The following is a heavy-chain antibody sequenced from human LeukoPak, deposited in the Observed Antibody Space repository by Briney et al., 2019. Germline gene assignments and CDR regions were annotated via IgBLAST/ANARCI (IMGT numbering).Heavy chain of an antibody. V-gene: IGHV3-7*01. Sequence: GGSLRLSCAASGFTSSSYWMSWVRQAPGKGLEWVADIKQDGSEKYYVDSVKGRFTISRDNAKNSLYLQMNSLRAEDTAVYYCARVRWFGELSPLDYWGQGTLVTVSS. CDR3: ARVRWFGELSPLDY. D-gene: IGHD3-10*01. CDR1: GFTSSSYW. J-gene: IGHJ4*02. CDR2: IKQDGSEK.